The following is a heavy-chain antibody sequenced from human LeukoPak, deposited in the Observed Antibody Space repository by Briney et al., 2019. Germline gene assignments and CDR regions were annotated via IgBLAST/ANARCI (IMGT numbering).Heavy chain of an antibody. J-gene: IGHJ6*02. V-gene: IGHV3-30*04. Sequence: GGSLRLSCAASGFTFSSYAMHWVRQAPGKGLEWVAVISYDGSNKYYADSVKGRFTISRDNSKNTLYLQMNSLRAEDTAVYYCARDSLAAVGPVPQYYYYYYGMDVWGQGTTVTVSS. CDR1: GFTFSSYA. CDR3: ARDSLAAVGPVPQYYYYYYGMDV. CDR2: ISYDGSNK. D-gene: IGHD6-13*01.